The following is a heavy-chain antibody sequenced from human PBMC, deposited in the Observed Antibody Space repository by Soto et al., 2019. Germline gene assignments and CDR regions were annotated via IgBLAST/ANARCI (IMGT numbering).Heavy chain of an antibody. Sequence: QVQLVQSGAEVKKPGASVKVSCKASGYTFTSYGISWVRQAPGQGLEWMGWISAYNGNTNYAQKLQGRVNMTTDTSTRTAYMELRSLRSDDTAVYYCPRCITIFGIEGDWYFDLWGRGTLVTVSS. V-gene: IGHV1-18*01. CDR2: ISAYNGNT. CDR1: GYTFTSYG. J-gene: IGHJ2*01. CDR3: PRCITIFGIEGDWYFDL. D-gene: IGHD3-3*01.